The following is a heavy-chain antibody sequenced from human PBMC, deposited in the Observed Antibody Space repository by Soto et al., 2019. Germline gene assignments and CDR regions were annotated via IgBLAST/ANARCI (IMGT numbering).Heavy chain of an antibody. CDR2: ISSSSRTI. CDR1: GFTFSSYS. Sequence: HPGGSLRLSCAASGFTFSSYSMNWARQAPGKGLEWISYISSSSRTIYYPDSVKGRFTISRDNAKNSLYLQMNSLRAEDTAVYYCARKSLVGATFDYWGQGTLVTVSS. J-gene: IGHJ4*02. CDR3: ARKSLVGATFDY. D-gene: IGHD1-26*01. V-gene: IGHV3-48*01.